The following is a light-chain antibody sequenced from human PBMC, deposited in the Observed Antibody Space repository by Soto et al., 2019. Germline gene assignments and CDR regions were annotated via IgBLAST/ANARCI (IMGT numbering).Light chain of an antibody. CDR2: WAS. CDR1: QSVLYSSNNKNY. Sequence: DIVMTQSPDSLAVSLGERATINCKSSQSVLYSSNNKNYLAWYQQKPGQPPKLLIYWASTRESGVPDRFSGSGSGTDFTLTISSLQAEDVAVYYCQQYYSAPLAFCVGTKVEIK. CDR3: QQYYSAPLA. J-gene: IGKJ4*01. V-gene: IGKV4-1*01.